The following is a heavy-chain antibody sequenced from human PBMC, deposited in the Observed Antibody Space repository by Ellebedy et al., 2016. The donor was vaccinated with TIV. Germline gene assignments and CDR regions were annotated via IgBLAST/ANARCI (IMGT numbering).Heavy chain of an antibody. J-gene: IGHJ6*02. CDR1: GGSFSDYY. CDR3: ARDYQQWLALNYYYGMDV. CDR2: INRSAST. D-gene: IGHD6-19*01. V-gene: IGHV4-34*01. Sequence: MPSETLSLTCAVYGGSFSDYYWSWIRQPPGKGLEWIGEINRSASTNYNPSLKSRVTISVDTSKNQFSLNLRSVTAADTAVYYWARDYQQWLALNYYYGMDVWGQGTTVTVSS.